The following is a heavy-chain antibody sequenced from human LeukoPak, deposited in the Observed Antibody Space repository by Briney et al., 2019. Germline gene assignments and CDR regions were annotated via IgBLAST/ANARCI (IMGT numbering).Heavy chain of an antibody. V-gene: IGHV4-38-2*02. CDR2: IYRTGST. D-gene: IGHD4-17*01. CDR3: AREVDSTVTTRGANYYYYYYMDV. Sequence: SETLSLTCAVSDYSISSGYYWGWIRQPPGKGLEWIGTIYRTGSTFYNPSLKSRVTMSVDTSRNQFSLKLSSVTAADTAVYYCAREVDSTVTTRGANYYYYYYMDVWGKGTTVTVSS. CDR1: DYSISSGYY. J-gene: IGHJ6*03.